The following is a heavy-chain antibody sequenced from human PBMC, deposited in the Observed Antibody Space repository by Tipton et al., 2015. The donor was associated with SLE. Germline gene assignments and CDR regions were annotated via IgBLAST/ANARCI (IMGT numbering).Heavy chain of an antibody. J-gene: IGHJ4*02. D-gene: IGHD2-15*01. CDR3: AREESGGYWDY. CDR1: GYTFTSYY. V-gene: IGHV1-46*01. Sequence: VQLVQSGAEVKQPGASVKVSCKASGYTFTSYYIHWVRQAPGQGLEWMGIIIPSAGSTNYAQKFQGRVTMTRDTSTSTVYMELSSLTSEDTAVYFCAREESGGYWDYWGQGILVTVSS. CDR2: IIPSAGST.